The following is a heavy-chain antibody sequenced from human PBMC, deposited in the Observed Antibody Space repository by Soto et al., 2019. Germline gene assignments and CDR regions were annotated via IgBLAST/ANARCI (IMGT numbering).Heavy chain of an antibody. D-gene: IGHD3-16*01. V-gene: IGHV4-34*01. J-gene: IGHJ6*02. CDR2: INHSGST. CDR1: GGSFSGYY. CDR3: ARMDDNDFDYYYDGMDV. Sequence: QVQLQQWGAGLLKPSETLSLTCAVYGGSFSGYYWSWIRQPPGKGLEWIGEINHSGSTNYNPSLKSRVTISVDTSKNQFSLKLSSVTAADTAVYYCARMDDNDFDYYYDGMDVWGQGTTVTVSS.